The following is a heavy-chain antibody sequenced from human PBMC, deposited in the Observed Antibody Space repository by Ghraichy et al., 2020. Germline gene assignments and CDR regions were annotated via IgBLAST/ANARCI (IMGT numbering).Heavy chain of an antibody. CDR2: VFYSGNT. J-gene: IGHJ4*02. Sequence: SETLSLTCTVSGGSSRYYYWSWIRQPPGKGLEWIGDVFYSGNTNYNPSLKSRVTISVDTSKSQFSLRLSSVTAADTALYYCARTAGTYPDTYYFDYWGQGTLVTVSS. CDR1: GGSSRYYY. D-gene: IGHD2-21*02. CDR3: ARTAGTYPDTYYFDY. V-gene: IGHV4-59*08.